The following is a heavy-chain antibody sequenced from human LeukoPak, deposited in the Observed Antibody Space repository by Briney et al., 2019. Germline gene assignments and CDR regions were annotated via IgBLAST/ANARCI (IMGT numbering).Heavy chain of an antibody. CDR3: ARTYCSSTSCYENYFDY. V-gene: IGHV2-70*04. J-gene: IGHJ4*02. CDR2: IDWDDDK. D-gene: IGHD2-2*01. Sequence: VSWIRQAPGKGLEWVSRIDWDDDKFYSTSLKTRLTISKDTSKNQVVLTMTNMDPVDTATYYCARTYCSSTSCYENYFDYWGQGTLVTVSS.